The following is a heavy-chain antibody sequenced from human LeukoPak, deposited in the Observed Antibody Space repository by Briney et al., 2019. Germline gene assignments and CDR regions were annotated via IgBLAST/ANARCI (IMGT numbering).Heavy chain of an antibody. V-gene: IGHV4-39*01. Sequence: SETLSLTCTVSGGSISSSSYSWGWIRQPPGKGLELIGSIYYSGSTYYNPSLKSRVTISVDTSKNQFSLKLSSVTAADTAVYYCARSGKAGYCSGGSCYLSWFDPWGQGTLVTVSS. CDR2: IYYSGST. CDR1: GGSISSSSYS. D-gene: IGHD2-15*01. CDR3: ARSGKAGYCSGGSCYLSWFDP. J-gene: IGHJ5*02.